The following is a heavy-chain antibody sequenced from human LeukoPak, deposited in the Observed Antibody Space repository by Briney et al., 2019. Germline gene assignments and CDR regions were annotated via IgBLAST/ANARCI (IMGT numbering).Heavy chain of an antibody. V-gene: IGHV1-3*01. CDR1: GYTFTSYA. CDR3: ARGRGRYCSSTSCYAGTRGMDV. CDR2: INAGIGNT. D-gene: IGHD2-2*01. J-gene: IGHJ6*04. Sequence: ASVTVSCLASGYTFTSYAMHWVRQAPGQRLEWMGWINAGIGNTKYSQTFQGRVTITRDTPASTAYMAVSSLRSEDTAVYYCARGRGRYCSSTSCYAGTRGMDVWGKGTTVTVSS.